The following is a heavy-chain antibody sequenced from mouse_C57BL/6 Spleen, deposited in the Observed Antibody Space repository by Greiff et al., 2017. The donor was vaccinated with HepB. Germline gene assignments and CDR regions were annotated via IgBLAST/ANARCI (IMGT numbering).Heavy chain of an antibody. CDR3: ARRGTLNGSRGAY. Sequence: EVQLQQSGPELVKPGASVKIPCKASGYTFTDYNMDWVKQSHGKSLEWIGDINPNNGGTIYNQKFKGKATLTVDKSSSTAYMELRSLTSEDTAVYYCARRGTLNGSRGAYWGQGTLVTVSA. CDR2: INPNNGGT. CDR1: GYTFTDYN. J-gene: IGHJ3*01. V-gene: IGHV1-18*01. D-gene: IGHD1-1*01.